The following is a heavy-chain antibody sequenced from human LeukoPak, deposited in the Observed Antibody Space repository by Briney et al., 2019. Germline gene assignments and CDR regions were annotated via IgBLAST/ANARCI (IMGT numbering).Heavy chain of an antibody. CDR2: INPNSGGT. CDR1: GYTFTGYY. V-gene: IGHV1-2*06. D-gene: IGHD2-15*01. CDR3: ARDTVVTVPTYYFDY. J-gene: IGHJ4*02. Sequence: EASVKVSCKASGYTFTGYYMNWVRQAPGQGLEWMGRINPNSGGTKYVQKFQGRVTMTRDTSISTAYMELSRLRSDDTAVYYCARDTVVTVPTYYFDYWGQGTLVTVSS.